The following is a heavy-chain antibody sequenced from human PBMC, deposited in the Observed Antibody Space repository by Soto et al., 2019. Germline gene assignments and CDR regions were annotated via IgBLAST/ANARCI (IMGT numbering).Heavy chain of an antibody. V-gene: IGHV1-18*01. CDR2: ISAYNGNT. CDR3: ARDPTRITIFGVVTSDDYYYYGMDV. J-gene: IGHJ6*02. Sequence: ASVKVSCKASGYTFTSYGISWVRQAPGQGLEWMGWISAYNGNTNYAQKLQGRVTMTTDTSTSTAYMELRSLRSDDTAVYYCARDPTRITIFGVVTSDDYYYYGMDVWGQGTTVTVSS. D-gene: IGHD3-3*01. CDR1: GYTFTSYG.